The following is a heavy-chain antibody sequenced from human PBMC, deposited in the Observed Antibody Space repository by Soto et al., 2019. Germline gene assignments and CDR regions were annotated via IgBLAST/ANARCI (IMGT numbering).Heavy chain of an antibody. CDR2: IYHGGST. CDR3: ARVGPWVPYYYDSSPYTFENWFDP. D-gene: IGHD3-22*01. CDR1: GYSVSSSDYY. Sequence: SETLSLTCSVSGYSVSSSDYYWGWLRQPPGKGLEWIGSIYHGGSTYYNPSLNSRVTLSIDMTNNHVSLILNSVTAADTAVYYCARVGPWVPYYYDSSPYTFENWFDPWGQGTLVTVSS. V-gene: IGHV4-38-2*02. J-gene: IGHJ5*02.